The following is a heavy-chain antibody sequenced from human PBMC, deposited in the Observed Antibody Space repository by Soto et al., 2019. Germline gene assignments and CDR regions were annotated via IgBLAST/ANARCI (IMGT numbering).Heavy chain of an antibody. CDR1: GFTFSSYA. CDR2: ISGSGGST. V-gene: IGHV3-23*01. D-gene: IGHD6-19*01. CDR3: AKDLSIAVAGTGYFQH. J-gene: IGHJ1*01. Sequence: GGSLRLSCAAPGFTFSSYAMSWVRQAPGKGLEWVSAISGSGGSTYYADSVKGRFTISRDNSKNTLYLQMNSLRAEDTAVYYCAKDLSIAVAGTGYFQHWGQGTLVTVSS.